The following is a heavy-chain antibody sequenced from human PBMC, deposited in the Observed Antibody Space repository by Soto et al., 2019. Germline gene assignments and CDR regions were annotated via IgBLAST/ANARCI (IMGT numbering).Heavy chain of an antibody. V-gene: IGHV4-34*01. CDR3: ARSVAGLDY. Sequence: QVQLQQWGAGLLKPSETLSLTRAVYGGSFSDYYWSWIRQPPGKGLEWIGEINHSGSTNYNPSLKSRVTISVDTSKNQFSLKLSAVTAADTGVYYCARSVAGLDYWGQGTLVTVSS. CDR1: GGSFSDYY. J-gene: IGHJ4*02. D-gene: IGHD6-19*01. CDR2: INHSGST.